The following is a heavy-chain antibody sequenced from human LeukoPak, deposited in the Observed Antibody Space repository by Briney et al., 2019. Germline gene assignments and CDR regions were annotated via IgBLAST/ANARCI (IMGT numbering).Heavy chain of an antibody. CDR2: IIPIFGTA. CDR1: GGTFSSYA. J-gene: IGHJ4*02. V-gene: IGHV1-69*13. D-gene: IGHD4-23*01. Sequence: GASVKVSCKASGGTFSSYAISWVRQAPGQGLEWMGGIIPIFGTANYAQKFQGRVTITADESTSTAYMELSSLRSEDTAVYYCATSQDYGGNHPALSPFDYWGQGTLVTVSS. CDR3: ATSQDYGGNHPALSPFDY.